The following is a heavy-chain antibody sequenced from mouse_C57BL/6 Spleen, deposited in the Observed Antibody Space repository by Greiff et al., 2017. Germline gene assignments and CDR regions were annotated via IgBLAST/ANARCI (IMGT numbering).Heavy chain of an antibody. Sequence: QVQLQQSGPGLVQPSQCLSIPCTVSGFSLTSYGVHWVRQSPGKGLEWLGVIWRGGSTDYTAAFMSRLGITKDNSKSQVFFKMNSLQSDDTAIYYCAKGLYFDYWGQGTTLTVSS. CDR1: GFSLTSYG. CDR3: AKGLYFDY. V-gene: IGHV2-5*01. CDR2: IWRGGST. J-gene: IGHJ2*01.